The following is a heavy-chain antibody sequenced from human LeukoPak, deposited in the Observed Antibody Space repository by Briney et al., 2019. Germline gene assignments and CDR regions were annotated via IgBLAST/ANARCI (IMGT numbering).Heavy chain of an antibody. J-gene: IGHJ6*03. V-gene: IGHV3-23*01. CDR2: ISGSGDNT. Sequence: PGGSLRLSCAASGFTFSSYAMSWVRQAPGKGLEWVSGISGSGDNTYYADSVKGRFTISRDNSKNTLSLQMNSLRAEDTAVYYCAKNGYKSFYYYMDVWGKGTTVTVSS. CDR1: GFTFSSYA. D-gene: IGHD1-14*01. CDR3: AKNGYKSFYYYMDV.